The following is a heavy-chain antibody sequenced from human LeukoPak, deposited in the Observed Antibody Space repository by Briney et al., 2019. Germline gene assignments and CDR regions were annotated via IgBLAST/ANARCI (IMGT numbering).Heavy chain of an antibody. CDR3: ASLGYSSSD. CDR2: ISYDGSNK. J-gene: IGHJ4*02. V-gene: IGHV3-30-3*01. Sequence: GGSLRLSCAASGFTFSSYAMHWVRQAPGKGLEWVAVISYDGSNKYYADSVKGRFTISRDNSKNTLYLQMNSLRAEDTAVYYCASLGYSSSDWGQGTLVTVSS. CDR1: GFTFSSYA. D-gene: IGHD6-13*01.